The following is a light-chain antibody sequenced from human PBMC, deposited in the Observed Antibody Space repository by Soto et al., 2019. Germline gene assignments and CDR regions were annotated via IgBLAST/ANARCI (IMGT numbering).Light chain of an antibody. Sequence: AIEMTQSPSSLSASVGDRVTITCRASQVISNDLTWYQQIPGKAPKLLIYSASNLQTGVPSRFSGSGSGTDFTLTISSLQPDDSATYYCLQDYNYPYTFGQGTKLEI. J-gene: IGKJ2*01. CDR3: LQDYNYPYT. CDR1: QVISND. V-gene: IGKV1-6*01. CDR2: SAS.